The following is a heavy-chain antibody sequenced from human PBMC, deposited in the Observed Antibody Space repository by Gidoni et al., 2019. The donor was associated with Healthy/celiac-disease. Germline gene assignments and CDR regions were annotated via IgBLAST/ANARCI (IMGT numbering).Heavy chain of an antibody. Sequence: QVQLVESGGGVVQPGRSLRLSCAASGFTFSSYGMHWVRQAPGKGLEWVAVISYDGSNKYYADSVKGRFTISRDNSKNTLYLQMNSLRAEDTAVYYCAKGKNGPTSGYFDWLDVVDYGMDVWGQGTTVTVSS. CDR3: AKGKNGPTSGYFDWLDVVDYGMDV. CDR1: GFTFSSYG. D-gene: IGHD3-9*01. J-gene: IGHJ6*02. V-gene: IGHV3-30*18. CDR2: ISYDGSNK.